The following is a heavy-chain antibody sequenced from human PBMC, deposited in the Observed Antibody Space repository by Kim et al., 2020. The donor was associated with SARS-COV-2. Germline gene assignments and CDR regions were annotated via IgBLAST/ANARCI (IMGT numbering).Heavy chain of an antibody. Sequence: SETLSLTCTVSGGSISSYYWSWIRQPPGKGLEWIGYIYYSGSTNYNPSLKSRVTISVDTSKNQFSLKLSSVTAADTAVYYCAGDQGYDSSGYTGAFDIWG. V-gene: IGHV4-59*01. J-gene: IGHJ3*02. CDR2: IYYSGST. D-gene: IGHD3-22*01. CDR3: AGDQGYDSSGYTGAFDI. CDR1: GGSISSYY.